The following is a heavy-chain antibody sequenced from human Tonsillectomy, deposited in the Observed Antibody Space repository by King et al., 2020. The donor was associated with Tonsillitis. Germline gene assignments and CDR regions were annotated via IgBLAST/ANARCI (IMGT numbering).Heavy chain of an antibody. J-gene: IGHJ5*01. CDR2: IFASGTT. CDR3: ARIMSYYENWFDA. V-gene: IGHV4-61*02. CDR1: GDFINAASFY. D-gene: IGHD3-3*01. Sequence: MPLQESGPGLVKPSQTLSLTCTVSGDFINAASFYWGWVRQPAGKRLEYIGRIFASGTTHYNPSFQSRVAMSVDTSKNQFSLKLSSVTAADTAVYFCARIMSYYENWFDAWGHGTLVTVSS.